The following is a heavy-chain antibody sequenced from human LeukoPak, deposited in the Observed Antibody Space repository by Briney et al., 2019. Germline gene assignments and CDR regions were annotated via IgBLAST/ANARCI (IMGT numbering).Heavy chain of an antibody. CDR1: GFTFRSYA. D-gene: IGHD3-10*01. CDR3: AGDLISGSGSLGY. J-gene: IGHJ4*02. Sequence: GGSLRLSCAASGFTFRSYAMSWVRQAPGKGLVWVSRINTNGSPTQYADSVKGRFTISRDNAKNTLYLQMNSLRAEDTAVYYCAGDLISGSGSLGYWGQGTLVTVSS. CDR2: INTNGSPT. V-gene: IGHV3-74*01.